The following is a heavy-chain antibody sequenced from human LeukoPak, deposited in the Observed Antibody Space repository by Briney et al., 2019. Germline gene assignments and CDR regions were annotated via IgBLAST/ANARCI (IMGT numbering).Heavy chain of an antibody. J-gene: IGHJ4*02. D-gene: IGHD3-10*01. Sequence: GGSLRLSCAASGFTFSGRWMSWVRQAPGKGLEWVDNIKPDGSEKYYVDSVKGRFTVSRDNAKNSLYLQMNSLRVEDTAVYYCVGDIGDYWGQGTLVTVSS. CDR1: GFTFSGRW. CDR3: VGDIGDY. V-gene: IGHV3-7*01. CDR2: IKPDGSEK.